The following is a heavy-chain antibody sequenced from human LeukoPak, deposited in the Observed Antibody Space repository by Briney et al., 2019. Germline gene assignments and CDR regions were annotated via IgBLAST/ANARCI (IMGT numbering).Heavy chain of an antibody. CDR2: INHSGST. D-gene: IGHD3-16*02. Sequence: SETLSLTYAVYGGSFSGYYWSWIRQPPGKGLEWIGEINHSGSTNYNPSLKSRVTISVDTSKNQFSLKLSSVTAADTAVYYCARAPYVWGSYRYTTWFDPWGQGTLVTASS. J-gene: IGHJ5*02. CDR1: GGSFSGYY. V-gene: IGHV4-34*01. CDR3: ARAPYVWGSYRYTTWFDP.